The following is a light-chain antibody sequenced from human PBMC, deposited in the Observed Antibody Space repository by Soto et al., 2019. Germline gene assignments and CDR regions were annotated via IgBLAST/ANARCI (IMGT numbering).Light chain of an antibody. CDR2: YDD. Sequence: QLVLTQPPSVSEAPWQRVTISCFGSRSNIGDNAVNWYQQVPGKAPKLLIYYDDLLPSGVSDRFSGSKSGTSASLAISGLQSEDEADYYCAVWDDSLNAVVFGGGTKLTVL. J-gene: IGLJ2*01. CDR1: RSNIGDNA. V-gene: IGLV1-36*01. CDR3: AVWDDSLNAVV.